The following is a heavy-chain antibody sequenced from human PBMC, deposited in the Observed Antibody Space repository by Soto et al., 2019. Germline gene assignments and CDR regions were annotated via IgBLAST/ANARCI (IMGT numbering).Heavy chain of an antibody. CDR2: INHSGST. Sequence: QVQLQQWGAGLLKPSETLSLTCAVYGGSFSGYYWSWIRQPPGKGLEWIGEINHSGSTNYNPSLESRVTISVETSKNPCSLKLSSVTAADTAVYYCARGAVAGRWYNWFDPWGQGTLVTVSS. J-gene: IGHJ5*02. D-gene: IGHD6-19*01. V-gene: IGHV4-34*01. CDR1: GGSFSGYY. CDR3: ARGAVAGRWYNWFDP.